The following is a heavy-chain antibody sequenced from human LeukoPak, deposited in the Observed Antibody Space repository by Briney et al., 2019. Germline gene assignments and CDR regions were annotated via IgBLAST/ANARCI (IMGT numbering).Heavy chain of an antibody. D-gene: IGHD4-23*01. V-gene: IGHV1-3*02. Sequence: GTSVTVSCKASGYTFTNYALHWVRQAPGQRLEWMGWTNGATGNTRFSQDFQGRLTITIDTSASIAYMDLSSLRSEDTAVYYCARSPGGNARTWLDYWGQGTLVTVSS. CDR3: ARSPGGNARTWLDY. CDR2: TNGATGNT. J-gene: IGHJ4*02. CDR1: GYTFTNYA.